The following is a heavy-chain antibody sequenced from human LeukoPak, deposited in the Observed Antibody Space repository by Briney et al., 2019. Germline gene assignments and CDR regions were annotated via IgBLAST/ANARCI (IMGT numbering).Heavy chain of an antibody. CDR2: FDPEDGET. CDR3: ATVGRRQLVHYYFDY. Sequence: GASVKVSCKASGGTFSSTTINWVRQAPGKGLEWMGGFDPEDGETIYAQKFQGRVTMTEDTSTDTAYMELSSLRSEDTAVYYCATVGRRQLVHYYFDYWGQGTLVTVSS. CDR1: GGTFSSTT. D-gene: IGHD6-6*01. V-gene: IGHV1-24*01. J-gene: IGHJ4*02.